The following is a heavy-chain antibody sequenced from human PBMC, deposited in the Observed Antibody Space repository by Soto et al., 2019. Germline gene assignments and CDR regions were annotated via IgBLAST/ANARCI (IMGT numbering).Heavy chain of an antibody. CDR2: IRNKANTYTT. CDR3: AGSGGDHRDLDY. Sequence: EVQLVESGGGLVQPGGSLRLSCAASGFSFSDHYMDWVRQAPGKGLEWLARIRNKANTYTTEYAASVKGRFTISRDDSKNSLYLQMSILKAEDTAMYYCAGSGGDHRDLDYWGQGSLVTVSS. D-gene: IGHD3-10*01. J-gene: IGHJ4*02. CDR1: GFSFSDHY. V-gene: IGHV3-72*01.